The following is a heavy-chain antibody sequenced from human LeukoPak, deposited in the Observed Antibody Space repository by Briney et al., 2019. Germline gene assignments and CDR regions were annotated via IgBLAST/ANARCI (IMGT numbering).Heavy chain of an antibody. V-gene: IGHV1-69*13. D-gene: IGHD6-19*01. J-gene: IGHJ4*02. CDR1: GGTFSSYA. CDR2: IIPIFGTA. Sequence: SVKVSCRASGGTFSSYAISWVRQAPGQGLEWMGGIIPIFGTASYAQKFQGRVTITADESTSTAYMELSSLRSEDTAVYYCARIGEGNYSSGWYYFDYWGQGTLVTVSS. CDR3: ARIGEGNYSSGWYYFDY.